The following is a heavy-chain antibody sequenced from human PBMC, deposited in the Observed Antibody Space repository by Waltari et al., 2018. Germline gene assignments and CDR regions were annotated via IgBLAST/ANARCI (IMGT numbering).Heavy chain of an antibody. V-gene: IGHV3-23*04. D-gene: IGHD6-19*01. CDR1: GFTFGNFV. Sequence: EVQLVESGGGLVQPGGSLRLSCAASGFTFGNFVMSWVRQPPGKGLEWVSSISGSGGTPYYADSVKGRFTISRDNSKNTLYLQVNILRPEDTAVYYCALAVPSVPDYWGQGTLVTVSS. CDR3: ALAVPSVPDY. J-gene: IGHJ4*02. CDR2: ISGSGGTP.